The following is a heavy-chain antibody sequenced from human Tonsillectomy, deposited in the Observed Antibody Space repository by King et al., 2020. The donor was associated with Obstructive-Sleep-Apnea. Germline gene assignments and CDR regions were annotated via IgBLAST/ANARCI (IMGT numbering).Heavy chain of an antibody. CDR2: ISYDGSNK. D-gene: IGHD3-3*01. J-gene: IGHJ4*02. V-gene: IGHV3-30*04. CDR3: ARNYDFWSGYYQLPCY. CDR1: GFTFSTYV. Sequence: QLVQSGGGVVQPGRSLRLSCAASGFTFSTYVMHWVRQAPGKGLEWVAVISYDGSNKYYADSVKGRFTNSRDNSKNTLYLQPNSLRAEDTAVYYCARNYDFWSGYYQLPCYWGQGTLVTVSS.